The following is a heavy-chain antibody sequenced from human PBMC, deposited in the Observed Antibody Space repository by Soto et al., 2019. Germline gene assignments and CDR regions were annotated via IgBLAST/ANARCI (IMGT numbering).Heavy chain of an antibody. CDR2: VSGRGGSA. D-gene: IGHD2-21*01. Sequence: EVQLLESGGGLVQRGGSLRLSCAASGFIFNNYAMTWVRQAPGKGLEWVARVSGRGGSAYYADSVKDRLTISRDNSNNTLYLQMTNVRGEDTAVYYCVRRAGGAVVWYYDLWGRGTLVSVFS. CDR1: GFIFNNYA. J-gene: IGHJ2*01. V-gene: IGHV3-23*01. CDR3: VRRAGGAVVWYYDL.